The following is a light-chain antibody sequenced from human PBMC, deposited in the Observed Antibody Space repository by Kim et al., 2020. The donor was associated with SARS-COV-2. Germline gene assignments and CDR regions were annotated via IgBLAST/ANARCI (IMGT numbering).Light chain of an antibody. Sequence: QSALTQPAAVSGSPEQLITIYRTGTSSDVGGYKFVSWYRHHPGKAPKLMIFDVGKRPSVVSDRFPGSKSGNTASLTISGLQADDEADYYCTSYTSNSLLLFGGGTKLTVL. CDR3: TSYTSNSLLL. CDR2: DVG. J-gene: IGLJ3*02. V-gene: IGLV2-14*03. CDR1: SSDVGGYKF.